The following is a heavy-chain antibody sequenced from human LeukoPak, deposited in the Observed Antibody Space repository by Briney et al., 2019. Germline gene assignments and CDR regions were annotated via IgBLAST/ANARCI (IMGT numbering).Heavy chain of an antibody. V-gene: IGHV4-30-4*08. CDR1: GGSISSGDYY. Sequence: SETLSLTCTVSGGSISSGDYYWSWIRQPPGKGLEWIGYIYYSGSTYYNPSLKSLVTISVDTSKNQFSLKLSSVTAADTAVYYCARAPPDFWSGYYTSGFDYWGQGTLVTVSS. CDR3: ARAPPDFWSGYYTSGFDY. CDR2: IYYSGST. D-gene: IGHD3-3*01. J-gene: IGHJ4*02.